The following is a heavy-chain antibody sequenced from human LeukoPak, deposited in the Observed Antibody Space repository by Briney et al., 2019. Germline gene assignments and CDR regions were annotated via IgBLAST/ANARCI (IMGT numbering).Heavy chain of an antibody. V-gene: IGHV4-4*09. CDR2: IHASGPT. CDR1: GGSISTYY. CDR3: ARHDAGIAARPFDN. Sequence: PSETLSLTCTVSGGSISTYYWSWIRRPPGKGLEWIAYIHASGPTNYNPSLKSRSTISVDTSKTQFSLKLSSVTAADTAVYYCARHDAGIAARPFDNWGEGTLVTVSS. J-gene: IGHJ4*02. D-gene: IGHD6-6*01.